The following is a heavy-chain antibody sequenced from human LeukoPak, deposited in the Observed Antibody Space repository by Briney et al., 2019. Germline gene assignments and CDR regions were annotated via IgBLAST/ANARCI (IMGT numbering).Heavy chain of an antibody. V-gene: IGHV3-21*01. CDR3: ARGPVGATSIAY. Sequence: GGSLRLSCAASGFTFSSYSMNWVRQAPGKGLEWVSSISSSSSYIYYADSVKGRFTISRDNAKNSLYLQMNSLRAEDTAVYYCARGPVGATSIAYWGQGTLVTVSS. D-gene: IGHD1-26*01. J-gene: IGHJ4*02. CDR2: ISSSSSYI. CDR1: GFTFSSYS.